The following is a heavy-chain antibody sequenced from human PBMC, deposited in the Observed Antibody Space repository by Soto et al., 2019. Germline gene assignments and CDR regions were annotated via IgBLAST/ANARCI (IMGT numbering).Heavy chain of an antibody. CDR1: GFMFSSYG. J-gene: IGHJ3*01. CDR2: ISYVGTYK. D-gene: IGHD2-2*01. Sequence: GGSLRLSCAAAGFMFSSYGIHCVRQAPGRGLECVAVISYVGTYKYYADSVKGRFTLSRDNSENTVSLQMNSLRPEDTAVYYCAKQYTDLVIGAFDVWGPGAMVTVSS. CDR3: AKQYTDLVIGAFDV. V-gene: IGHV3-30*18.